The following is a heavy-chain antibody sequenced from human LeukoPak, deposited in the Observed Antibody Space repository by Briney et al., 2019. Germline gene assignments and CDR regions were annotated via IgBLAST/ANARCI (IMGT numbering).Heavy chain of an antibody. V-gene: IGHV4-39*07. D-gene: IGHD4-17*01. CDR1: GGSISSSSYY. CDR2: IYYSGST. CDR3: ARDYGDYPNWFDP. Sequence: PSETLCLTCTVSGGSISSSSYYWGWIRQPPGKGLEWIGSIYYSGSTYYNPSLKSRVTISVDTSKNQFSLKLSSVTAADTAVYYCARDYGDYPNWFDPWGQGTLVTVSS. J-gene: IGHJ5*02.